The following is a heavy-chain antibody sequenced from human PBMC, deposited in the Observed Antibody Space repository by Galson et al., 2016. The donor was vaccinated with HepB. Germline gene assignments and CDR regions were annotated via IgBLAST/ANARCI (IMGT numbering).Heavy chain of an antibody. CDR1: GYIFSSYG. CDR3: ARELVGTTTGLDY. D-gene: IGHD4-11*01. V-gene: IGHV1-18*01. Sequence: SVKVSCKASGYIFSSYGINWVRQAPGQGLEWMGWISAHNGNTDYAQKFQGRLTMTTDTSTSTAYMELRTLRSDDTAVYYCARELVGTTTGLDYWGQGTLVTVSS. J-gene: IGHJ4*02. CDR2: ISAHNGNT.